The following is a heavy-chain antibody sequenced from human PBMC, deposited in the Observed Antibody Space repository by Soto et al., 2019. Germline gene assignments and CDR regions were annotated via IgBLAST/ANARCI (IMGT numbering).Heavy chain of an antibody. V-gene: IGHV3-33*01. CDR2: IWYDGSNK. D-gene: IGHD3-3*01. CDR3: ASDDFWSGYSGRFDY. J-gene: IGHJ4*02. Sequence: VAVIWYDGSNKYYADSVKGRFTISRDNSKNTLYLQMNSLRAEDTAVYYCASDDFWSGYSGRFDYWGQGTLVTVSS.